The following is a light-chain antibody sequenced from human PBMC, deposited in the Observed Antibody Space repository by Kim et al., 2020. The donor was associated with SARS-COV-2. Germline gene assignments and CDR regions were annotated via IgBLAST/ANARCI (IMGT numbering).Light chain of an antibody. CDR3: ATWDVTLNGWV. Sequence: GQRVTISCAGSRSNVGRHVVNWYQRLPGTAAKVFIYNDNQRPSGVPDRFSGSRSGTSASLAISGLQSEDEADYYCATWDVTLNGWVFGGGTQLTVL. V-gene: IGLV1-44*01. CDR1: RSNVGRHV. CDR2: NDN. J-gene: IGLJ3*02.